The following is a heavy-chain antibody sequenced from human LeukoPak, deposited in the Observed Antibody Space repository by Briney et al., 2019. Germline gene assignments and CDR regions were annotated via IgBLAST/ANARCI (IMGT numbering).Heavy chain of an antibody. CDR3: ARDLTSYGDLTDAFDI. Sequence: PGGSLRLSCAASGFTFSSYAMSWVRQAPGKGLEWVSAISGSGGSTYYADSVKGRFTISRDNAKNSLYLQMNSLRDEDTAVYYCARDLTSYGDLTDAFDIWGQGTMVTVSS. CDR2: ISGSGGST. CDR1: GFTFSSYA. D-gene: IGHD4-17*01. V-gene: IGHV3-23*01. J-gene: IGHJ3*02.